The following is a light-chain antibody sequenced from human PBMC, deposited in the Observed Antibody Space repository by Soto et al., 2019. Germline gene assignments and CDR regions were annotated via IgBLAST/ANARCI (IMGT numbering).Light chain of an antibody. CDR1: SSDVGGYNY. J-gene: IGLJ2*01. CDR2: DVS. CDR3: SSYTSSSTYVV. V-gene: IGLV2-14*01. Sequence: QSVLTQPASVSGSRGQSITISCTGTSSDVGGYNYVSWYQQHPGKAPKLMIYDVSNRPSGVSNRFSGSKSGNTASLTISGLQAEDEADYYCSSYTSSSTYVVFGGGTKLTGL.